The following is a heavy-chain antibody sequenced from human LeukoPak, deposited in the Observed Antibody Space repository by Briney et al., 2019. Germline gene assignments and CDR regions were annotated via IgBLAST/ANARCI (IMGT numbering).Heavy chain of an antibody. CDR3: ARQGQHDFWSGYFLSYMDV. J-gene: IGHJ6*03. CDR2: IFPGDSDT. D-gene: IGHD3-3*01. V-gene: IGHV5-51*01. Sequence: GESLKVSCKGSGYPFTTYWIGWVRQMPGKGLEWMGVIFPGDSDTRYSPSFEGQVTISADKSINTAYLQWNNLKASDTSIYFCARQGQHDFWSGYFLSYMDVWGEGTTVTVSS. CDR1: GYPFTTYW.